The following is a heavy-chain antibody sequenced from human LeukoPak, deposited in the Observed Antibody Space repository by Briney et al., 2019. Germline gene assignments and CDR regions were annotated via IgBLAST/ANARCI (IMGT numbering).Heavy chain of an antibody. D-gene: IGHD6-13*01. V-gene: IGHV3-48*04. CDR2: ISYNGRSI. J-gene: IGHJ4*02. Sequence: GGSPRLSCAASGFTFSSYWMSWVRQAPGKGLEWLSYISYNGRSIHYADSVKGRFTISRDNAHNLLYLQMNSLRAEDTAVYYCARGGSSWTPFDYWGQGTLVTVSS. CDR1: GFTFSSYW. CDR3: ARGGSSWTPFDY.